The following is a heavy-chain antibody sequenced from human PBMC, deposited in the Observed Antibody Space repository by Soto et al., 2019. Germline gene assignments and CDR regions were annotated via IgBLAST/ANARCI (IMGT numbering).Heavy chain of an antibody. CDR3: SRDRSWRTGYYSGIDV. CDR1: GFTFSSYD. D-gene: IGHD1-1*01. Sequence: GGSLRLSCAASGFTFSSYDMHWVRQAPAKGLEWVALMWYDRSHTYYAESVKGRFNIARDGSKNTLFLHMSGLRAEDTAVYYCSRDRSWRTGYYSGIDVWGQGTTVTVSS. V-gene: IGHV3-33*01. CDR2: MWYDRSHT. J-gene: IGHJ6*02.